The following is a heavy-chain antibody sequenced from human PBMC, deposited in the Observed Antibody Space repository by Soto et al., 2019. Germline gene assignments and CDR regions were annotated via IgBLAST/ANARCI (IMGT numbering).Heavy chain of an antibody. CDR3: ARDLFDYYDSSGYESTFDY. CDR1: GFTFSSCG. Sequence: GGSLRLSCAASGFTFSSCGMHWVRQAPGKGLEWVAVIWYDGSNKYYADSVKGRFTISRDNSKNTLYLQMNSLRAEDTAVYYCARDLFDYYDSSGYESTFDYWGQGTLVTVSS. D-gene: IGHD3-22*01. V-gene: IGHV3-33*01. CDR2: IWYDGSNK. J-gene: IGHJ4*02.